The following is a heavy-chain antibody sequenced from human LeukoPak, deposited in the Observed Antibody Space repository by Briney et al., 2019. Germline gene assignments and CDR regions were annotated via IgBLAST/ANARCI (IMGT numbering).Heavy chain of an antibody. CDR3: ARVITTGYYPHSLDY. Sequence: ASVKVSCKASGGTFSSYAISWVRQAPGQGLEWIGWISAYNGNTNNAQKFQGRVTMTTDISTSTAHMELRSLRSDDTAVYYCARVITTGYYPHSLDYWGQGTLVTVSS. J-gene: IGHJ4*02. CDR1: GGTFSSYA. V-gene: IGHV1-18*01. CDR2: ISAYNGNT. D-gene: IGHD3-9*01.